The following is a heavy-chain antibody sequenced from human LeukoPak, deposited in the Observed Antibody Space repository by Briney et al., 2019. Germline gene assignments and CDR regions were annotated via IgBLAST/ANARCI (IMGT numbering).Heavy chain of an antibody. J-gene: IGHJ4*02. CDR3: ARVDYSTARWS. CDR2: ITSSSSYI. Sequence: PGESLRLSCAASGFTFSTYNMNWVRQAPGKGLEWVSSITSSSSYIYYADSVKGRFTISRDNAKNSLYLQMDSLRAEDTAVYYCARVDYSTARWSWGQGTLVTVSS. V-gene: IGHV3-21*01. D-gene: IGHD3-16*01. CDR1: GFTFSTYN.